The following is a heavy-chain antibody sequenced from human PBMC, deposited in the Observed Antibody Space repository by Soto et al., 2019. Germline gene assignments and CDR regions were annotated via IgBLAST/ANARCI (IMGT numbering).Heavy chain of an antibody. D-gene: IGHD3-9*01. CDR3: ARDGETGYSDY. J-gene: IGHJ4*01. CDR2: INAGNGNT. V-gene: IGHV1-3*01. CDR1: GYTFTSYA. Sequence: AASVKLSCKASGYTFTSYAMHWVRQAPGQRLEWMGWINAGNGNTKYSQKFQGRVTVTRDTSASTAYMELSSLRSEDTAVYYCARDGETGYSDYWGQGTLVTVSS.